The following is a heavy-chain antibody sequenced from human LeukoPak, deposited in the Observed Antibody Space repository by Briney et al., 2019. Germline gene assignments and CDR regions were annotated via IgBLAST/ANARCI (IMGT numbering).Heavy chain of an antibody. CDR3: ARDPFRYYGMDV. J-gene: IGHJ6*02. D-gene: IGHD3-10*01. CDR1: GYSFTTHG. V-gene: IGHV1-18*01. Sequence: GASVKVSCKASGYSFTTHGISWVRQAPGQGLEWMGWISSYSTYTTYAQKFQGRVTMTTDTSTSTGYLELRSLTSDDTAVYYCARDPFRYYGMDVWGQGTTVTVSS. CDR2: ISSYSTYT.